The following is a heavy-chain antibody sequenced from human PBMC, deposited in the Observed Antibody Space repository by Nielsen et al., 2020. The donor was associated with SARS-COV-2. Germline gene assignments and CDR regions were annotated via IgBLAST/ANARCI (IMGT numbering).Heavy chain of an antibody. D-gene: IGHD3-10*01. Sequence: WIRQPPGKGLEWIGYIYYSGSIYYNPSLKSRVTISVDTSKNQFSLKLSSVTAADTAVYYCARIPFRDYGSGRDEYYYGMDVWGQGTTVTVSS. V-gene: IGHV4-30-4*01. CDR3: ARIPFRDYGSGRDEYYYGMDV. J-gene: IGHJ6*02. CDR2: IYYSGSI.